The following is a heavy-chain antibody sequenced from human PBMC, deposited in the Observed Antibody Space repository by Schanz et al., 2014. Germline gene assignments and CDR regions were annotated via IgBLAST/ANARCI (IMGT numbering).Heavy chain of an antibody. D-gene: IGHD2-15*01. CDR2: ISGSGGDT. CDR1: GFSFSIFA. J-gene: IGHJ5*01. CDR3: SKDKQGSRSDDS. Sequence: EVQLLESGGGLVQPGGSLRLSCAASGFSFSIFAMTWVRQAPGQGLEWVSTISGSGGDTYPADSVKGRFIVSRDNSKNTLYLEMNRLRVDDTAVYYCSKDKQGSRSDDSWGQGTLVTVSS. V-gene: IGHV3-23*01.